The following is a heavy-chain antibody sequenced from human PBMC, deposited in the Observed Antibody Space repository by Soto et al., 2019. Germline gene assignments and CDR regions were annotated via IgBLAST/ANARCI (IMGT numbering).Heavy chain of an antibody. CDR3: ARDGGGITIFGVVTPPNY. J-gene: IGHJ4*02. CDR1: GYTFTGYY. Sequence: QVQLVQSGAEVKKPGASVKVSCKASGYTFTGYYMHWVRQAPGQGLEWMGWINPNSGGTNYAQKFQGRVTMTRDTAISTAYMELSRLRSDDTAVNYCARDGGGITIFGVVTPPNYWGQGTLVTVSS. V-gene: IGHV1-2*02. CDR2: INPNSGGT. D-gene: IGHD3-3*01.